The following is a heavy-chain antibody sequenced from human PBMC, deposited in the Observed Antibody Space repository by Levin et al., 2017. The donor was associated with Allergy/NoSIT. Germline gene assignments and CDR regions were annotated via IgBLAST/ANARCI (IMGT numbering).Heavy chain of an antibody. V-gene: IGHV3-48*04. J-gene: IGHJ4*02. CDR3: AGESTGDYFFDY. CDR2: ISGSATTI. D-gene: IGHD4-17*01. Sequence: GESLKISCAASGFTFNNYNMHWVRQAPGKGLEWISYISGSATTIYYADSVQGRFRVSRDNAKKSLYLQMNSLRGEDTAVYYCAGESTGDYFFDYWGQGALVTVAS. CDR1: GFTFNNYN.